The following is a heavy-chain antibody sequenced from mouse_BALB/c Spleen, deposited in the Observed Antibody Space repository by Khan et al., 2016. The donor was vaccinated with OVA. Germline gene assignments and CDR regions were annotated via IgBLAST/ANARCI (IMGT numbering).Heavy chain of an antibody. CDR1: GYTFTSFW. V-gene: IGHV1S127*01. D-gene: IGHD1-1*01. CDR3: TRGGYGSPFAY. Sequence: QVQLKQSGPELVRPGASVKMSCKVSGYTFTSFWINWVKQRPGQGLEWIGMIDPSKSETRLNQKFKDKATLNVDKSSNTAYMQLSRLTSEDSAVYYCTRGGYGSPFAYWGQGTLVTVSA. J-gene: IGHJ3*01. CDR2: IDPSKSET.